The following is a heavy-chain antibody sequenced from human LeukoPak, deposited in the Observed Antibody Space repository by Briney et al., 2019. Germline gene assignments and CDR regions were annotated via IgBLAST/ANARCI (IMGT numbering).Heavy chain of an antibody. CDR3: ARDVGDSGDY. V-gene: IGHV3-30*03. CDR1: GFTFSSFG. J-gene: IGHJ4*02. Sequence: GGSLRLSCAAAGFTFSSFGMHWVRQAPGKGLECVAVISYDGSNIYYADSVKGRFTISRDSSKNTVYLQMNSLRAEDTAVYYCARDVGDSGDYWGQGTLVTVSS. D-gene: IGHD1-26*01. CDR2: ISYDGSNI.